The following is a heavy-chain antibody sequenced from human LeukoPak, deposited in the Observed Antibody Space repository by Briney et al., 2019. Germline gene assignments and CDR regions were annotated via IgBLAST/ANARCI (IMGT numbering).Heavy chain of an antibody. Sequence: PGGSLRLSCAASGFTFSSYGMHWVRQAPGKGLEWVAVISYDGSNKYYADSVKGRFTISRDNSKNTLYLQMNSLRAEDTAVYYCAKGGSSSWGAWGMDVWGQGTTVTVSS. D-gene: IGHD6-13*01. CDR2: ISYDGSNK. CDR1: GFTFSSYG. J-gene: IGHJ6*02. CDR3: AKGGSSSWGAWGMDV. V-gene: IGHV3-30*18.